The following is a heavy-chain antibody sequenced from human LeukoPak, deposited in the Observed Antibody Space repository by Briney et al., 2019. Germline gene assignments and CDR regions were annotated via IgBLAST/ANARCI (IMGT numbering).Heavy chain of an antibody. V-gene: IGHV3-23*01. J-gene: IGHJ4*02. CDR2: ISGSGGVT. D-gene: IGHD1-26*01. CDR3: AKASWEGVTTTYFDY. Sequence: GGSLRLSCAVSGCIFSSYAMSWVRQAPGKGLEWVSGISGSGGVTYYADSVKGRFTISRGNSKNTLYLQMNSLRGDDTAIYYCAKASWEGVTTTYFDYWGQGTLVPVSS. CDR1: GCIFSSYA.